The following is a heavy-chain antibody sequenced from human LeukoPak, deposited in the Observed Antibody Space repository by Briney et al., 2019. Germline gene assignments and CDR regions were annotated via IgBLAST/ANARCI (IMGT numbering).Heavy chain of an antibody. CDR3: ARASHLYDILTGYVFDY. V-gene: IGHV4-59*01. D-gene: IGHD3-9*01. Sequence: SETLSLTCTVSGGSISGYYWNWFRQPPGKGLEWIGYIYYSGSTNYNPSLKSRVTISVDTSKNQFSLKLSSVTAADTAVYYCARASHLYDILTGYVFDYWAREPWSPSPQ. J-gene: IGHJ4*02. CDR2: IYYSGST. CDR1: GGSISGYY.